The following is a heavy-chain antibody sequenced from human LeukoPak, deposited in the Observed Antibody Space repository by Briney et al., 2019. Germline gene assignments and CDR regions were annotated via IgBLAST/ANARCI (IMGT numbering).Heavy chain of an antibody. CDR3: ARDGWGVYSGYDRPVGLSYMDV. CDR2: ISSSSSYI. J-gene: IGHJ6*03. Sequence: GGSLRLSCAASGFTFSSYSMNWVRQAPGKGLEWVSSISSSSSYIYYADSVKGRFTISRDNAKNSLYLQMNSLRAEDTAVYYCARDGWGVYSGYDRPVGLSYMDVWGKGTTVTVSS. D-gene: IGHD5-12*01. V-gene: IGHV3-21*01. CDR1: GFTFSSYS.